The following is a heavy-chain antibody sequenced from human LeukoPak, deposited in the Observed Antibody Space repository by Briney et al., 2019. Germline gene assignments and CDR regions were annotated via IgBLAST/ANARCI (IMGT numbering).Heavy chain of an antibody. CDR1: GGSISSYY. Sequence: SETLSLTCTVSGGSISSYYWSWIRQPPGKGLEWIGYIYYSGSTNYNPSLKSRVTISVDTSKNQFSLKLSSVTAADTAVYYCASGDYGDYGGDAFDIWGQGTMVTVSS. D-gene: IGHD4-17*01. CDR2: IYYSGST. V-gene: IGHV4-59*08. CDR3: ASGDYGDYGGDAFDI. J-gene: IGHJ3*02.